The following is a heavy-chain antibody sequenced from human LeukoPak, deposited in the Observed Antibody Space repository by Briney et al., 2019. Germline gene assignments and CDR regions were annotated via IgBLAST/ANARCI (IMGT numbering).Heavy chain of an antibody. CDR1: GGSISSSSYY. Sequence: SETLSLTCTVSGGSISSSSYYWGWIRQPPGKGLEWIGSIYYSGSTYYNPSLKSRVTISVDTSKNQFSLKLSSVTAADTAGYYCARYVGGSYSGHYYYYGMDVWGQGTTVTVSS. CDR3: ARYVGGSYSGHYYYYGMDV. CDR2: IYYSGST. V-gene: IGHV4-39*01. D-gene: IGHD1-26*01. J-gene: IGHJ6*02.